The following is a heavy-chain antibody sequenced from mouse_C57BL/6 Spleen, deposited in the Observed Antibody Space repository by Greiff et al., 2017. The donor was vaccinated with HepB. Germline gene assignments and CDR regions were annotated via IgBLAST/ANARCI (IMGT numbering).Heavy chain of an antibody. CDR2: INPSTGGT. Sequence: SGPELVKPGASVKISCKASGYSFTGYYMNWVKQSPEKSLEWIGEINPSTGGTTYNQKFKAKATLTVDKSSSTAYMQLKSLTSEDSAVYYCARYYYGSSYDYAMDYWGQGTSVTVSS. CDR1: GYSFTGYY. J-gene: IGHJ4*01. V-gene: IGHV1-42*01. CDR3: ARYYYGSSYDYAMDY. D-gene: IGHD1-1*01.